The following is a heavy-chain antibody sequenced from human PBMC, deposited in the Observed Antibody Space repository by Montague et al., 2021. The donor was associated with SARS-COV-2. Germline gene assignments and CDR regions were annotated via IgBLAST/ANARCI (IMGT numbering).Heavy chain of an antibody. Sequence: SETLSLTCTVSGGSISSSSYHWGWIRQPPGKGLEWIGSIYYTGSPYYNPSLKSRVTISVDTSKSQFSLNLSSVTAADTAVYYCARRARWNIVVVVGDRHAFDIWGQGTMVTVSS. CDR3: ARRARWNIVVVVGDRHAFDI. J-gene: IGHJ3*02. V-gene: IGHV4-39*01. CDR2: IYYTGSP. D-gene: IGHD2-15*01. CDR1: GGSISSSSYH.